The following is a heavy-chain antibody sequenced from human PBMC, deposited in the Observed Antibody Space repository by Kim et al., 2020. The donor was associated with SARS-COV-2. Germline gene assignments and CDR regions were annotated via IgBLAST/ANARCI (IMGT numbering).Heavy chain of an antibody. CDR2: INAGNGNT. V-gene: IGHV1-3*01. Sequence: ASVKVSCKASGYTFTSYAMHWVRQAPGQRLEWMGWINAGNGNTKYSQKFQGRVTITRDTSASTAYMELSSLRSEDTAVYYCARVRGTPWFGELSYFDYWGQGTLVTVSS. D-gene: IGHD3-10*01. J-gene: IGHJ4*02. CDR1: GYTFTSYA. CDR3: ARVRGTPWFGELSYFDY.